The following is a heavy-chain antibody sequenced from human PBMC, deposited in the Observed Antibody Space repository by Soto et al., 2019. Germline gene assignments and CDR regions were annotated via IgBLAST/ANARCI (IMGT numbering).Heavy chain of an antibody. CDR1: GFTFDDYA. V-gene: IGHV3-9*01. Sequence: EVQLVESGGGLVQPGRSLRLSCAASGFTFDDYAMHWVRQAPGKGLEWVSGISWNSGSIGYADSVKGRFTISSENAKNSLDLQMNSLRAEDTDLYYCAKDRDILTGYDAFDIWGQGTMVTVSS. CDR3: AKDRDILTGYDAFDI. J-gene: IGHJ3*02. CDR2: ISWNSGSI. D-gene: IGHD3-9*01.